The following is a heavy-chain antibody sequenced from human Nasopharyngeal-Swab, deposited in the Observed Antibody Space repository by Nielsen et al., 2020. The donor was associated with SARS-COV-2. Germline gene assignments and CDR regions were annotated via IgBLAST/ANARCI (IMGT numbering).Heavy chain of an antibody. CDR1: GFVFSGSA. J-gene: IGHJ4*02. CDR3: TTDYYFDY. Sequence: GRSLRPSCAASGFVFSGSAIHWVRPASGKGLEWVGRIGDKAHNYATTYAASVKGRFTISRDDSKNTAFLQMDSLNTEDTALYYCTTDYYFDYWGQGTLVTVSS. CDR2: IGDKAHNYAT. V-gene: IGHV3-73*01. D-gene: IGHD4/OR15-4a*01.